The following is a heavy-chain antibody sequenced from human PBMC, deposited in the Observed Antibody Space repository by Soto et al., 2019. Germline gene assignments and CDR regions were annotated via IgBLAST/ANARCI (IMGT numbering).Heavy chain of an antibody. CDR2: IQPADSDI. J-gene: IGHJ4*02. CDR3: ARQWPYCSSGSCYDS. CDR1: GYSFTNYW. Sequence: EVQLVQSGAEVRKPGESLKISCKTSGYSFTNYWIAWVRQKPGKGLEWMGIIQPADSDIRSGPSFQGQVIISADKSINTAYLQWSGLKASDTAMYYCARQWPYCSSGSCYDSWGQGTLVSVSS. D-gene: IGHD2-15*01. V-gene: IGHV5-51*01.